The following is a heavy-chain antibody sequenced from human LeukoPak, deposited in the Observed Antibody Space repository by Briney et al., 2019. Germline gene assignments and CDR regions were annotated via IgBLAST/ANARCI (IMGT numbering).Heavy chain of an antibody. CDR2: IRSKAYGGTT. J-gene: IGHJ5*02. CDR3: TRDPGRYDFWSGYNWFDP. CDR1: GFTFGDYA. V-gene: IGHV3-49*03. D-gene: IGHD3-3*01. Sequence: GGSLRLSCTASGFTFGDYAMSWFRQAPGKGLEWVGFIRSKAYGGTTEYAASVKGRLTISRDDSKSIAYLQMNSLKTEDTAVYYCTRDPGRYDFWSGYNWFDPWGQGTLVTVSS.